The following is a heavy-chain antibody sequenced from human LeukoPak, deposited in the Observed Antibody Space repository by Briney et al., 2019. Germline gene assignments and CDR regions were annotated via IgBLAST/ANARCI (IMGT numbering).Heavy chain of an antibody. CDR2: ISWNSGSV. J-gene: IGHJ6*02. CDR1: GFSFSTYW. V-gene: IGHV3-9*01. CDR3: AKDSRGSGSRYYGMDV. Sequence: GGSLRLSCLGSGFSFSTYWMSWVRQAPGKGLEWVSGISWNSGSVGYVDSVKGRFTISRDNAKNSLYLQMNSLRAEDTALYYCAKDSRGSGSRYYGMDVWGQGTTVTVSS. D-gene: IGHD3-10*01.